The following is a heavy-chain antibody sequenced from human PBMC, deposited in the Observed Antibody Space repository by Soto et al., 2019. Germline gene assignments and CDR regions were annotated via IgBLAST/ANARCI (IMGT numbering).Heavy chain of an antibody. D-gene: IGHD2-21*01. CDR1: GGSISSYY. CDR3: ARGVEVGLGGADYYYYDMDV. J-gene: IGHJ6*03. V-gene: IGHV4-59*01. Sequence: SETLSLTCTVSGGSISSYYWSWIRQPPGKGLEWIGYIYYRGSTNYNPSLKSRVTISVDTSKNQFSLKLSPVTAAAPALYCSARGVEVGLGGADYYYYDMDVWGKGTTVTVSS. CDR2: IYYRGST.